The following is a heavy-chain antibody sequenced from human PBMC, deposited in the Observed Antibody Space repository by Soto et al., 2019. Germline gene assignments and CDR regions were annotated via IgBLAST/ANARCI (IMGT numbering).Heavy chain of an antibody. CDR3: ARGGSGYVWFNEY. CDR2: IIPIFGTA. CDR1: GGIFSSYA. Sequence: QEQLVQSGAEVKKPGSSVKVSCKASGGIFSSYAISWVRQAPGQGLEWMGGIIPIFGTANYAQKFQGRVTNTADESTNIAYMDLSSLKSQDTVIYHCARGGSGYVWFNEYWGQGTLVTVSS. J-gene: IGHJ4*02. V-gene: IGHV1-69*01. D-gene: IGHD3-22*01.